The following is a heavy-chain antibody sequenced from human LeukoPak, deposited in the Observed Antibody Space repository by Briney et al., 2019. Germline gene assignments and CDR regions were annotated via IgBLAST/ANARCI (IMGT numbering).Heavy chain of an antibody. Sequence: GGSLRLSCAASGFTFSSYAMTWVRQAPTKGLEWVSSISGTGGSTFYADSVKGRFTISRDNAKNTLYLQMNSLRAEDTAIYYCAKEREAYCSGGSCYGSDKLFPADYWGQGTLVTVSS. V-gene: IGHV3-23*01. CDR2: ISGTGGST. J-gene: IGHJ4*02. CDR3: AKEREAYCSGGSCYGSDKLFPADY. D-gene: IGHD2-15*01. CDR1: GFTFSSYA.